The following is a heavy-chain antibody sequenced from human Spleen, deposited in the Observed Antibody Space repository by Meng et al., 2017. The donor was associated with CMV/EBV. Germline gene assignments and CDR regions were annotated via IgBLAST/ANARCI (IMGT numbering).Heavy chain of an antibody. CDR2: MSASGDNT. J-gene: IGHJ4*02. CDR1: GFTFRGYA. Sequence: GESLKISCAASGFTFRGYAMTWVRQAPGKGLEWVSVMSASGDNTYYADSVKVRFTISRDNARNTLYLQMNSLGAEDTAVYYCGRDDASDRSALGFDYWGQGTLVTVSS. D-gene: IGHD3-22*01. V-gene: IGHV3-23*01. CDR3: GRDDASDRSALGFDY.